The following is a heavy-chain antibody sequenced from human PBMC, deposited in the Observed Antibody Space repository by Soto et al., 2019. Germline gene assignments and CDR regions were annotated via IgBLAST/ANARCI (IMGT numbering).Heavy chain of an antibody. V-gene: IGHV3-11*01. Sequence: VQLVESGGGLVKPGGSLRLSCAASGFTFSDYYMTWIRQAPGKGLEWVSYIDGSGTIIYYADSVKGRFTISRDNAQNSPFLQMNSLRAEDTAIYYCVTARGPQGWFDPWGQGTLVTVSS. J-gene: IGHJ5*02. D-gene: IGHD3-10*01. CDR3: VTARGPQGWFDP. CDR2: IDGSGTII. CDR1: GFTFSDYY.